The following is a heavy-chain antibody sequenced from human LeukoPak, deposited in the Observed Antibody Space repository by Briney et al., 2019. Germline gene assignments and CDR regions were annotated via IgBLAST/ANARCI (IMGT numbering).Heavy chain of an antibody. CDR1: GFTVSGNY. J-gene: IGHJ4*02. D-gene: IGHD3-16*01. CDR3: ARDRPYGGVGDSDY. Sequence: GGSLRLSCAVFGFTVSGNYMSWVRQAPRKGLEWVSAIYTDGNTHYAGSVKGRFTISRDSFKSTLYLQMNSLRAEDTAVYYCARDRPYGGVGDSDYWGQGTLVTVSS. V-gene: IGHV3-66*01. CDR2: IYTDGNT.